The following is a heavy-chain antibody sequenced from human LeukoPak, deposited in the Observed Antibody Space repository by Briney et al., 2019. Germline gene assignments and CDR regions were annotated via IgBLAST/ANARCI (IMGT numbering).Heavy chain of an antibody. CDR1: GGSFSGYY. J-gene: IGHJ5*02. D-gene: IGHD4-17*01. Sequence: PSETLSLTCAVYGGSFSGYYWSWIRQPPGKGLEWIGEINHSGSTNYNPSLKSRVTISVDTSKNQFSLKLSSVTAADTAVYYCARGGPDYGDSAWFDPWGQGTLVTVSS. V-gene: IGHV4-34*01. CDR2: INHSGST. CDR3: ARGGPDYGDSAWFDP.